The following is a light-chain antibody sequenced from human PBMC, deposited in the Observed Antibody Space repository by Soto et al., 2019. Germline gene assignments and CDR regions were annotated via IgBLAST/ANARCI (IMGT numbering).Light chain of an antibody. V-gene: IGKV1-33*01. J-gene: IGKJ4*01. Sequence: DIQMTQSPSSLSASVGDRVTITCQASQDISNYLNWYQQKPGKAPKLLIYDASNLETGVPSRFSGSGSGTDFTFTISSLQAEDIATYYCQQYDNPRLTFGGGTKVEIK. CDR3: QQYDNPRLT. CDR1: QDISNY. CDR2: DAS.